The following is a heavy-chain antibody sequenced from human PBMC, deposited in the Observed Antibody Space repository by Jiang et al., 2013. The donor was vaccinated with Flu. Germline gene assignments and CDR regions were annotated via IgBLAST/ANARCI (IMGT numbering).Heavy chain of an antibody. CDR3: ARVRWNSGGSAFDI. CDR1: GFTFSSYN. D-gene: IGHD1/OR15-1a*01. J-gene: IGHJ3*02. V-gene: IGHV3-48*01. CDR2: ISVSTSTI. Sequence: VQLLESGGALVQPGGSLRLSCAASGFTFSSYNMNWVRQAPGKGLEWVSYISVSTSTIYYADSVKGRFTISRDNAKDSLYLQMNSLRAEDTAVYYCARVRWNSGGSAFDIWGQGTMVTVSS.